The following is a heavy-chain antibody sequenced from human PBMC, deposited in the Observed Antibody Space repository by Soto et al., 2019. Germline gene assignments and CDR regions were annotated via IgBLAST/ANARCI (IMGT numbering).Heavy chain of an antibody. CDR3: ARGRGERSSSWLADY. CDR1: GYTFTSYA. D-gene: IGHD6-13*01. J-gene: IGHJ4*02. V-gene: IGHV1-3*05. Sequence: QVQLVQSGAEEKKPGASVKVSCKASGYTFTSYAMHWVRQAPGQRLEWMGWINAGNGNTKYSQKFQGRVTITWDTSASTAYMELSSLRSDDTAVYYCARGRGERSSSWLADYWGQGTLVTVSS. CDR2: INAGNGNT.